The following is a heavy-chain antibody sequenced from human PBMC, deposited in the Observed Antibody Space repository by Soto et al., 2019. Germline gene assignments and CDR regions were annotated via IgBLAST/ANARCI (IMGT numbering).Heavy chain of an antibody. CDR1: GFTFSNYA. V-gene: IGHV3-23*01. D-gene: IGHD2-15*01. CDR3: ASEYCSGGSCYFLY. Sequence: GGSLRLSCAASGFTFSNYAMSWVRQAPGKGLEWVSAISGSGGSTYYADSVKGRFTISRDNSKNTLYLQMNSLRAEDTAVYYCASEYCSGGSCYFLYWGQGTLVTVSS. J-gene: IGHJ4*02. CDR2: ISGSGGST.